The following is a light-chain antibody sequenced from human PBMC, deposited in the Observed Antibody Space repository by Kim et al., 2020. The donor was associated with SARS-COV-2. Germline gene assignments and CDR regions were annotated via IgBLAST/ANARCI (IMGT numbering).Light chain of an antibody. V-gene: IGLV3-19*01. J-gene: IGLJ2*01. Sequence: ASGQTVSITCEGDSLRLNYEGWYQQKPGQAAQVVIYDKNSRPPGIPDRFSGSSSGNTAALTITGGQAEDEADYYCNYRDNSGYYVVFGGGTQLTVL. CDR1: SLRLNY. CDR2: DKN. CDR3: NYRDNSGYYVV.